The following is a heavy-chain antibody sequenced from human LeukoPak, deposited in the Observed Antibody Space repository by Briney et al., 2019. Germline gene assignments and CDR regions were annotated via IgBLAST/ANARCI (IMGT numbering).Heavy chain of an antibody. V-gene: IGHV3-21*01. CDR2: ITCCRPDI. CDR3: ARARAYYYGSGSDY. D-gene: IGHD3-10*01. J-gene: IGHJ4*02. CDR1: GFNFNTYT. Sequence: GGSLRLSCAASGFNFNTYTMSWVRQAPGKGLEWVSSITCCRPDITYGDSVTGRFTISRDNAKNSLYLQMNSLRAEDTAVYYCARARAYYYGSGSDYWGQGTLVTVSS.